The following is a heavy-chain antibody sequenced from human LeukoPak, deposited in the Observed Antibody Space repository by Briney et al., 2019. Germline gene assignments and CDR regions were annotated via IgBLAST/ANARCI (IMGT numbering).Heavy chain of an antibody. Sequence: GGSLRLSCAASGFTFSDYSMNWVRQAPGKGLEWVSSISSRSAYISYADSVKGRFTISRDNAKNSLYLEMNSLRAEDTAVYFCVRDRSGSYPYYFDFWGQGTLVTASS. D-gene: IGHD1-26*01. J-gene: IGHJ4*02. CDR2: ISSRSAYI. CDR1: GFTFSDYS. CDR3: VRDRSGSYPYYFDF. V-gene: IGHV3-21*01.